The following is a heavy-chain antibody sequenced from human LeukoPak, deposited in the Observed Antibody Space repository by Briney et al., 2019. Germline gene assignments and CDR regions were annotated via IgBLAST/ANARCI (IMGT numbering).Heavy chain of an antibody. D-gene: IGHD6-13*01. Sequence: GASVKVSCKASGYTFTSYGISWVRQAPGQGLEGMGWISAYNGNTNYAQKLRGRVTITTDTSTSTAYMELRSLRSDDPAVYYCAREPTHSSSFLRIWGGPVNNFDYWGQGTLVTVSS. J-gene: IGHJ4*02. V-gene: IGHV1-18*01. CDR2: ISAYNGNT. CDR3: AREPTHSSSFLRIWGGPVNNFDY. CDR1: GYTFTSYG.